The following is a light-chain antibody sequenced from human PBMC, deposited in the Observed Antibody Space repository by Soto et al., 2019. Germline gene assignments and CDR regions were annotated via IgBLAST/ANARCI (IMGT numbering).Light chain of an antibody. J-gene: IGKJ2*01. CDR1: QSISTE. CDR3: QQGHNWPLT. CDR2: SAS. V-gene: IGKV3-15*01. Sequence: EIAMTQSPATLSVSPGERATLSCRASQSISTELAWYQQIPGQPPRLLIYSASTRATVVPARFTGSGSGSEFTLTIRGLQAEDFAIYYCQQGHNWPLTFGRRTRLEI.